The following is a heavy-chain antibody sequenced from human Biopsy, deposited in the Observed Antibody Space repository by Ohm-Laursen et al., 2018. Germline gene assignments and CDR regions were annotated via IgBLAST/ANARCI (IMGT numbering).Heavy chain of an antibody. CDR1: GYTFITYY. D-gene: IGHD3-10*01. V-gene: IGHV1-46*01. CDR2: INPSGGST. J-gene: IGHJ4*02. Sequence: ALVKVSCKAFGYTFITYYVNWVRQAPGQGLEWMGKINPSGGSTSYAQKFQGRVTTTRDTSTTTVYMELSSLRSEDTAVYYCARDRIGGRGDPPDHWGQGTLVTVSS. CDR3: ARDRIGGRGDPPDH.